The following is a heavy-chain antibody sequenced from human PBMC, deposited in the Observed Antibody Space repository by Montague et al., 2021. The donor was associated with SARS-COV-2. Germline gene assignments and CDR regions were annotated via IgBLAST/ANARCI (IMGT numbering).Heavy chain of an antibody. V-gene: IGHV4-4*02. CDR3: ARGPDSSGYYNDFDY. CDR2: IYDSETI. J-gene: IGHJ4*02. D-gene: IGHD3-22*01. CDR1: GGSISSSHW. Sequence: SETLSLTCAVSGGSISSSHWFTWVRQPPGKGLEWIGDIYDSETINYNPSLNRRVTISVDRTKNQFSLQLSSVTAANTAVYYCARGPDSSGYYNDFDYWGQGTLVTVSS.